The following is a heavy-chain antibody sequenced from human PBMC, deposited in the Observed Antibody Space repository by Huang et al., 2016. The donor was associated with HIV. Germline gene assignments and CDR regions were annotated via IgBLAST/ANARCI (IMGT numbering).Heavy chain of an antibody. CDR1: GYTFSTYS. J-gene: IGHJ4*02. V-gene: IGHV3-48*01. D-gene: IGHD3-22*01. Sequence: EVQLVESGGGLAQPGGSLRLFCVASGYTFSTYSMNWVRQAPGKGLEGVSYISKTSGATSYAESVKGRFTVSRDNVKNSLYLQMNRLRVEDTAMYYCVRDSSSGLQLRYWGQGALVIVS. CDR3: VRDSSSGLQLRY. CDR2: ISKTSGAT.